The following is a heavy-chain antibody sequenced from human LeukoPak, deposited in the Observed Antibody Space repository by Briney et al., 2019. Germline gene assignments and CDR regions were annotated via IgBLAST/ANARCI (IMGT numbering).Heavy chain of an antibody. CDR3: ARDEAYYYDSSERFDP. V-gene: IGHV4-61*02. D-gene: IGHD3-22*01. CDR2: IYTSGST. J-gene: IGHJ5*02. Sequence: NTSETLSLTCTVSGGSISSGTYYWSWIRQPAGKGLEWIGRIYTSGSTNYNPSLKSRVTISVDTSKNQFSLKLSSVTAADTAVYYCARDEAYYYDSSERFDPWGQGTLVTVSS. CDR1: GGSISSGTYY.